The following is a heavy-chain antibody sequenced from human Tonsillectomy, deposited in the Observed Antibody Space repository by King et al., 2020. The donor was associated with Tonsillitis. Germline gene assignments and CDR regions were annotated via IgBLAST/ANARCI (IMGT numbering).Heavy chain of an antibody. CDR1: GGSISSSSYY. V-gene: IGHV4-39*07. CDR3: ARVWFGELFAIDY. Sequence: QLQESGPGLVKPSETLSLTCTVSGGSISSSSYYWGWIRPPPGKGLEWIGSIYYTGSTYYNPSLKSRVTISVDTSKNQFSLKLSSVTAADTAVYYCARVWFGELFAIDYWGQGTLVTVSS. CDR2: IYYTGST. J-gene: IGHJ4*02. D-gene: IGHD3-10*01.